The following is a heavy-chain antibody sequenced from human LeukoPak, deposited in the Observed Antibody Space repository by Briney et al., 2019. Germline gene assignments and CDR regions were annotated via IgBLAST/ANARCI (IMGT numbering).Heavy chain of an antibody. Sequence: SETLSLTCTVSGGSVSSGSYYWSWIRQPPGKGLEWIGYTYYSGSTNYNPSLKSRVTISVDTSKNQFSLKLSSVTAADTAVYYCARVATSYYDFWSGYPAPRNWYFDLWGRGTLVTVSS. CDR2: TYYSGST. CDR1: GGSVSSGSYY. V-gene: IGHV4-61*01. J-gene: IGHJ2*01. CDR3: ARVATSYYDFWSGYPAPRNWYFDL. D-gene: IGHD3-3*01.